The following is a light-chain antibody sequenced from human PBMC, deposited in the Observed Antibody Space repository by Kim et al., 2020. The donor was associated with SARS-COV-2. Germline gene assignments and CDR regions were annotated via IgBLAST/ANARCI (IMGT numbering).Light chain of an antibody. Sequence: EIVMTQSPATLSVSPGERATLFCRASHSVSSNLAWYQQKPGQAPRLLIYGASTRATGIPARFSGSGTGTDFTLTISGLQSEDFAVYHWQQYDNWWTFGQGTKVDIK. CDR1: HSVSSN. J-gene: IGKJ1*01. CDR3: QQYDNWWT. V-gene: IGKV3-15*01. CDR2: GAS.